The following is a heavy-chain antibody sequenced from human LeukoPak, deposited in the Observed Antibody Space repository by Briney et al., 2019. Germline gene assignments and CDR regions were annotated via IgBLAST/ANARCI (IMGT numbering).Heavy chain of an antibody. CDR1: GFTFSGYS. CDR3: ARARPATMIVVVIIGGAHAFDI. CDR2: ISTSSSYI. J-gene: IGHJ3*02. V-gene: IGHV3-21*04. Sequence: PGGSLRLSCGASGFTFSGYSMNWVRQAPGKGLEWVSSISTSSSYIYYADSVKGRFTISRDNAKKSLYLQMNSLRAEDTAVYYCARARPATMIVVVIIGGAHAFDIWGQGTMVTVSS. D-gene: IGHD3-22*01.